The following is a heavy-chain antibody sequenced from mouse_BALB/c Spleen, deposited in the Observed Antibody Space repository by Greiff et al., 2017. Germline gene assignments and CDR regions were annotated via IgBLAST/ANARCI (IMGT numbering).Heavy chain of an antibody. J-gene: IGHJ4*01. CDR3: AREDYGSSYAMDY. Sequence: EVQLVESGGGLVQPGGSRKLSCAASGFTFSSFGMHWVRQAPEKGLEWVAYISSGSSTIYYADTVKGRFTISRDNPKNTLFLQMTSLRSEDTAMYYCAREDYGSSYAMDYWGQGTSDTVSS. CDR2: ISSGSSTI. CDR1: GFTFSSFG. V-gene: IGHV5-17*02. D-gene: IGHD1-1*01.